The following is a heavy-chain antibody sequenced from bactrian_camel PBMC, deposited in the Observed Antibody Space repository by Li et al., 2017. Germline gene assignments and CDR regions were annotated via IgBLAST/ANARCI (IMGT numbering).Heavy chain of an antibody. CDR1: GYTYSSYC. J-gene: IGHJ4*01. V-gene: IGHV3S55*01. Sequence: HVQLVESGGGSVQAGGSLRLSCAASGYTYSSYCMGWFRQAPGKEREGVVILDSDGTTRFADSVKGRFTVSRDNAKNTLYLQMNNLKPEDTGAYYCAANPYVGCWDRAVTEYRYWGQGTQVTVS. CDR3: AANPYVGCWDRAVTEYRY. CDR2: LDSDGTT. D-gene: IGHD3*01.